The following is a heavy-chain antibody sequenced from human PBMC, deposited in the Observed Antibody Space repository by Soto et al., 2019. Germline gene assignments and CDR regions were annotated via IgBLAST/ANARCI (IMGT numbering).Heavy chain of an antibody. Sequence: GGSLRLSCAASGFTFSSYSMNWVRQAPGKGLEWVSYISSSSSTIYYADSVKGRFTISRDNAKNSLYLQMNSLRAEDTAVYYCAREGADYGDYAYYFDYWGQGTLVTVSS. CDR3: AREGADYGDYAYYFDY. CDR2: ISSSSSTI. D-gene: IGHD4-17*01. J-gene: IGHJ4*02. CDR1: GFTFSSYS. V-gene: IGHV3-48*01.